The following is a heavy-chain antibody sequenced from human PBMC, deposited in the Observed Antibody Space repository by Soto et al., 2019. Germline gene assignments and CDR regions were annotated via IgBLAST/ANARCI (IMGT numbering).Heavy chain of an antibody. CDR2: ISSSSSYI. V-gene: IGHV3-21*01. CDR1: GFTFSSYS. J-gene: IGHJ3*02. CDR3: ARGDAFDI. Sequence: EVQLVESGGGLVKPGGSLRLSCAASGFTFSSYSMNWVRQAPGKWLECVSSISSSSSYIYYADSVKGRFTISRDNAKNSLYLQMNSLRDEDTAVYYCARGDAFDIWGQGTMVTVSS.